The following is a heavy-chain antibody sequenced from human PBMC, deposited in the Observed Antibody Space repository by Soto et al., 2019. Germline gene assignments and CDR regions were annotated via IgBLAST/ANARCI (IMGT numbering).Heavy chain of an antibody. V-gene: IGHV4-4*07. CDR3: ARANVGPPGGGSWTMPFDF. J-gene: IGHJ4*02. CDR1: GGSVSNYY. Sequence: QVQLQESGPGLVKPSETLSLTSSVSGGSVSNYYWSWFRQPAGKGLEWIGRIYTGGSTNYNPSLKSRVTLSVDTSKNQFALRLTSVTAADTAVYYCARANVGPPGGGSWTMPFDFWGQGTLVTVSS. CDR2: IYTGGST. D-gene: IGHD2-15*01.